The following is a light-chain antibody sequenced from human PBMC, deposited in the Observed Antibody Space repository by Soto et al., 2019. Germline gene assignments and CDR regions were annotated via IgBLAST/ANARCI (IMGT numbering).Light chain of an antibody. CDR3: ETWDSNTRV. V-gene: IGLV4-60*02. CDR2: VEGSGTY. J-gene: IGLJ3*02. Sequence: QLVLTQSSSASASLGSSVKLTCTLSSGHSSYIIAWHQQQPGKAPRYLMKVEGSGTYNKGSAVPDRFSGSSFGADRYLTISNLQFEDEADYYCETWDSNTRVFGGGTKLTVL. CDR1: SGHSSYI.